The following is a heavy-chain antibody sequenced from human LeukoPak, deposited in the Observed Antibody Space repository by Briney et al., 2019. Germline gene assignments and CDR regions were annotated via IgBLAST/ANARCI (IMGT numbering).Heavy chain of an antibody. CDR2: INSDGSST. J-gene: IGHJ4*02. CDR3: AKVTAVASTGALDY. V-gene: IGHV3-74*01. CDR1: GFTFSSYW. Sequence: GGSLRLSCAASGFTFSSYWMHWVRQAPGKGLVWVSRINSDGSSTTYADSVKGRFTISRDNAKNTLYLQMNSLRADDTAVYYCAKVTAVASTGALDYWGQGTLVTVSS. D-gene: IGHD6-19*01.